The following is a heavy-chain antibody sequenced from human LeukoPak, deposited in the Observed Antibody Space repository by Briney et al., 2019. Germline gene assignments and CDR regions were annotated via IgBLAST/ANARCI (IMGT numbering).Heavy chain of an antibody. D-gene: IGHD1-7*01. CDR2: IIPILGIA. J-gene: IGHJ4*02. Sequence: SVKVSCKASGGTFSSYAISWVRQAPGQGLEWMGRIIPILGIANYAQKFQGRVTITADKSTSTAYMELSSLRSEDTAVYYCARSRGVLSGTTLFDYWGQGTLVTVSS. CDR1: GGTFSSYA. CDR3: ARSRGVLSGTTLFDY. V-gene: IGHV1-69*04.